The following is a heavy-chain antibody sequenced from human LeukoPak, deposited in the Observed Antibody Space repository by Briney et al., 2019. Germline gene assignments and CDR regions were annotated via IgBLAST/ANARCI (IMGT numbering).Heavy chain of an antibody. CDR2: ISSMSSYI. D-gene: IGHD3-22*01. CDR1: XXTFSSYS. V-gene: IGHV3-21*01. J-gene: IGHJ4*02. Sequence: CXXSXXTFSSYSMNWVRQAPGKGLEWVSSISSMSSYIYYADSVKGRFTISRDNAENSQYLQMNSLRAEDTAIYYCTRGPDYFDGSGYYPYYFDYWGQGTLVTVSS. CDR3: TRGPDYFDGSGYYPYYFDY.